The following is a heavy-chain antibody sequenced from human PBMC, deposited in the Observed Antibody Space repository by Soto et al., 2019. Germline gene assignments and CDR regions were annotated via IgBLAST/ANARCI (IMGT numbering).Heavy chain of an antibody. D-gene: IGHD3-22*01. J-gene: IGHJ4*02. V-gene: IGHV3-21*01. CDR3: TIYYYDSDGLREMDY. CDR2: ISSSGRYI. Sequence: LRLSCEATGFPFSSYSMTWVRQAPGQGLEWVSSISSSGRYIYYADSVKGRFTISRDNAQNSVYLHLTSLRAEDTAVYYCTIYYYDSDGLREMDYWGQGALVTVSS. CDR1: GFPFSSYS.